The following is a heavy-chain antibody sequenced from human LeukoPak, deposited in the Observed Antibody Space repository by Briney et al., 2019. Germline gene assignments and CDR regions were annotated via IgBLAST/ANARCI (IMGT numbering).Heavy chain of an antibody. CDR3: ARARSGSVY. CDR1: GGSISSYY. J-gene: IGHJ4*02. Sequence: SETLSLTCTVSGGSISSYYWSWIRQPPGKGLEWIGEINHSGSTNYNPSLKSRVTISVDTSKNQFSLKLSSVTAADTAVYYCARARSGSVYWGQGTLVTVSS. CDR2: INHSGST. V-gene: IGHV4-34*01. D-gene: IGHD3-22*01.